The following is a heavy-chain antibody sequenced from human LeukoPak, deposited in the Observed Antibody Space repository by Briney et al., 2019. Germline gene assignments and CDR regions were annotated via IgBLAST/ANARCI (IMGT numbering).Heavy chain of an antibody. CDR3: ARAHKKSVTMIVRNKRPFDY. CDR2: ISSSGSTI. D-gene: IGHD3-22*01. V-gene: IGHV3-11*04. Sequence: GGSLRLSCAASGFTFSDYYMSWIRQAPGKGLEWVSYISSSGSTIYYADSVKGRFTISRDNAENSLYLQMNSLRAEDTAVYYCARAHKKSVTMIVRNKRPFDYWGQGTLVTVSS. J-gene: IGHJ4*02. CDR1: GFTFSDYY.